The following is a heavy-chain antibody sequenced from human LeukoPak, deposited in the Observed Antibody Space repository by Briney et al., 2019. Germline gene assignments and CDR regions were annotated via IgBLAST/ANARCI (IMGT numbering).Heavy chain of an antibody. CDR1: GFSFSSFE. CDR3: ARQQAVTYDAFDI. CDR2: ISSSGGML. J-gene: IGHJ3*02. V-gene: IGHV3-48*03. Sequence: GGSLRLSCAAPGFSFSSFEMNWVRQAPGKGLEWVSYISSSGGMLYYAASVKGRFTISRDNAKNSLSLKMNSLRDEDTAVYYCARQQAVTYDAFDIWGQGTMVTVSS. D-gene: IGHD4-17*01.